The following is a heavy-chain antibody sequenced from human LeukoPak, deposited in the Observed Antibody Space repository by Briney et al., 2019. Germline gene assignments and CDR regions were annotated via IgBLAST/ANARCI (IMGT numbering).Heavy chain of an antibody. CDR2: ISGNGGIT. J-gene: IGHJ4*02. CDR3: AKNVGLVVDRPLY. CDR1: GLTFSSYA. Sequence: GGSLKLSCAASGLTFSSYAMSWVRQAPGKGLEWLSAISGNGGITYYADSVKGRFTISRDNSNNTLYLQVNSLRAEDTAIYYCAKNVGLVVDRPLYWGQGTLVTVSS. V-gene: IGHV3-23*01. D-gene: IGHD3-22*01.